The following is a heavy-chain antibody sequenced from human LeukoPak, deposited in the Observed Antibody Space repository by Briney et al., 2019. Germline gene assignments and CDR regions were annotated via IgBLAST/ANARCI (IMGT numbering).Heavy chain of an antibody. Sequence: GGSLRLSCAASGFTFSSYGMHWVRQAPGKGLEWVAVISYDGSNKYYADSVKGRFTISRDNSKNTLYLQMNSLRAEDTAVYYCVGGKYFDYWGQGTLVTVSS. J-gene: IGHJ4*02. D-gene: IGHD4-23*01. V-gene: IGHV3-30*03. CDR2: ISYDGSNK. CDR1: GFTFSSYG. CDR3: VGGKYFDY.